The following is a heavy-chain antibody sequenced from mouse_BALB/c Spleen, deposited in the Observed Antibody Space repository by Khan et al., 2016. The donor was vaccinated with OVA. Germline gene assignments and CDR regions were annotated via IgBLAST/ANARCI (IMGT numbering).Heavy chain of an antibody. V-gene: IGHV1-87*01. CDR2: IYPGDGDT. CDR3: ARCTTVEAMDY. D-gene: IGHD1-1*01. J-gene: IGHJ4*01. Sequence: QVQLKQSGAELARPGASVKLSCKASGFNFSSYWMQWVKQRPGQGLEWIGAIYPGDGDTRYTQKFKGKATLTADKSSSTAYMQLSNLASEDSAVYDCARCTTVEAMDYWGQGTSVTVSS. CDR1: GFNFSSYW.